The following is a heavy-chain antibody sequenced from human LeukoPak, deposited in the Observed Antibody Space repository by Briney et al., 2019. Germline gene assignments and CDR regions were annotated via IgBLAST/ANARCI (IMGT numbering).Heavy chain of an antibody. Sequence: GGSLRLSCAASGFTFSSYAMSWVRQAPGKGLEWVSAISGSGGSTYYADSVKGRFTISRDNSKNTLYLQMNSLRAEDTAVYYCARDPLNRRWGSYYFDYWGQGTLVTVSS. CDR1: GFTFSSYA. CDR2: ISGSGGST. V-gene: IGHV3-23*01. CDR3: ARDPLNRRWGSYYFDY. J-gene: IGHJ4*02. D-gene: IGHD1-14*01.